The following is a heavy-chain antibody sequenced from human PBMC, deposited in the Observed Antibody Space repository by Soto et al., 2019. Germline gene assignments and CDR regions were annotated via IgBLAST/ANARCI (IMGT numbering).Heavy chain of an antibody. CDR3: ARNTSRLGWFDS. D-gene: IGHD6-13*01. J-gene: IGHJ5*01. Sequence: QVQLQESGPGQVKPSQTLSLTCTVSGDSIESGHNYWSWIRQPPGKGLEWIGNIYYVGSTSYNPSLKSRVTISVDTSKNHFSLKLNSVTAADTAVYYCARNTSRLGWFDSWGQGILVTVSS. CDR2: IYYVGST. CDR1: GDSIESGHNY. V-gene: IGHV4-30-4*08.